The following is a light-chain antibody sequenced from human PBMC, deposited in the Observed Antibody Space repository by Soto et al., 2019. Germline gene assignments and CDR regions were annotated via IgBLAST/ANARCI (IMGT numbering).Light chain of an antibody. CDR2: DAS. V-gene: IGKV1-33*01. CDR3: KQYDNLPPDT. J-gene: IGKJ2*01. CDR1: QDISNY. Sequence: DIQMTQSPSSLSASVGDRVTITCQASQDISNYLNCYQQKPGKAPNLLIYDASNLETGVPSRFSGRGSGTDCTFTISSLQTEAIATYDCKQYDNLPPDTFGQGTKLEIK.